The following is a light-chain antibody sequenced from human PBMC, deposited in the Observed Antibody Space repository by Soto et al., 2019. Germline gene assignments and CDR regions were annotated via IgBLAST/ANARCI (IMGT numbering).Light chain of an antibody. Sequence: DIQLTQSPSSLSTSIGDRVTITCQASQDISNYLNWYQHKPGKAPKVLIYDASNLETGGPSRFSGSGSGTDFTFTISSLQPEGIGTYYCQQYDNLPLTFGGGTRVEIK. V-gene: IGKV1-33*01. CDR1: QDISNY. J-gene: IGKJ4*01. CDR3: QQYDNLPLT. CDR2: DAS.